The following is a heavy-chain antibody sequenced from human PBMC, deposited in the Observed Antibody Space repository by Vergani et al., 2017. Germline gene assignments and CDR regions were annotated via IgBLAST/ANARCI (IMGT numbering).Heavy chain of an antibody. CDR1: GGSISSHY. CDR2: IYYSGST. CDR3: ARDTGTMIVDGMDV. J-gene: IGHJ6*02. V-gene: IGHV4-59*11. Sequence: QVQLQQWGAGLLKPSETLSLTCTVSGGSISSHYWSWIRQPPGKGLEWIGYIYYSGSTNYNPSLKSRVTISVDTSKNQFSLKLSSVTAADTAVYYCARDTGTMIVDGMDVWGQGTTVTVSS. D-gene: IGHD3-22*01.